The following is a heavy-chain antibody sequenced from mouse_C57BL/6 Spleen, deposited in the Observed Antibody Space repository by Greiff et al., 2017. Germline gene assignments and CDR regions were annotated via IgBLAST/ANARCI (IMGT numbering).Heavy chain of an antibody. D-gene: IGHD2-4*01. V-gene: IGHV3-5*01. Sequence: DVKLQESGPGLVKPSQTVFLTCTVTGISITTGNYRWSWIRQFPGNKLEWIGYIYYSGTITYNPSLTSRTTITRDTPKNQFFLEMNSLTAEDTATYYCARDYYDYDVYAMDYWGQGTSVTVSS. CDR3: ARDYYDYDVYAMDY. J-gene: IGHJ4*01. CDR2: IYYSGTI. CDR1: GISITTGNYR.